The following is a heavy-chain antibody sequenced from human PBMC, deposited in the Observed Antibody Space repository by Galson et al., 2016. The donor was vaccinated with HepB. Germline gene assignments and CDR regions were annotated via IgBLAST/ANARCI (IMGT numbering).Heavy chain of an antibody. CDR1: GFIFTNFA. D-gene: IGHD6-13*01. CDR3: GRAPAGGTSLARY. J-gene: IGHJ4*02. V-gene: IGHV1-3*01. Sequence: SVKVSCKASGFIFTNFAIHWVRQAPGQRPEWMGWINAGHGTTKYSQRFQERVTFTRDTSATTAYMELRSLRFEDTAVYYCGRAPAGGTSLARYWGQGTLVTVSS. CDR2: INAGHGTT.